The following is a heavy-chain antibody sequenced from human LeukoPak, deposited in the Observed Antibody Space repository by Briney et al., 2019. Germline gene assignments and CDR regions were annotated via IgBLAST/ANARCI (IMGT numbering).Heavy chain of an antibody. CDR3: ARGDLKSDWFDP. Sequence: SETMSLACSVYGGSISGYYWNWIRQPAGKGMEWIGRFFNSGRTNFNPSLKSRVTISADTSKSQFSLKLRSVTAADTAVYYCARGDLKSDWFDPWGQGTLVIVST. CDR2: FFNSGRT. V-gene: IGHV4-4*07. D-gene: IGHD3-3*01. CDR1: GGSISGYY. J-gene: IGHJ5*02.